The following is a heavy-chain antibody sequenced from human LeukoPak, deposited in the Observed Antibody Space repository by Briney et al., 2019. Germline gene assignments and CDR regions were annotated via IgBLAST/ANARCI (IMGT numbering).Heavy chain of an antibody. Sequence: GGSLRLSCAASGFTFSSYAMHWVRQAPGKGLEWVAVISYDGSNKYYADSVKGRFTISRDNSKNTLYLQMNSLRAEDTAVYYCARDVSYYDSSGYQYYFGYWGQGTLVTVSS. J-gene: IGHJ4*02. D-gene: IGHD3-22*01. CDR2: ISYDGSNK. V-gene: IGHV3-30-3*01. CDR3: ARDVSYYDSSGYQYYFGY. CDR1: GFTFSSYA.